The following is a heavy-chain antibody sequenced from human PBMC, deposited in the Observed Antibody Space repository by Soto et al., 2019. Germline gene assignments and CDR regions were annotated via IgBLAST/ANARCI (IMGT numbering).Heavy chain of an antibody. CDR1: GGTFSSYA. D-gene: IGHD3-9*01. CDR3: ASGYFDWLLSLDY. CDR2: IIPIFGTA. Sequence: SVKIYCKASGGTFSSYAISWVRQAPGQGLEWMGGIIPIFGTANYAQKFQGRVTITADESTSTAYMELSSLRSEDTAVYYCASGYFDWLLSLDYRGQGTLVTVSS. J-gene: IGHJ4*02. V-gene: IGHV1-69*13.